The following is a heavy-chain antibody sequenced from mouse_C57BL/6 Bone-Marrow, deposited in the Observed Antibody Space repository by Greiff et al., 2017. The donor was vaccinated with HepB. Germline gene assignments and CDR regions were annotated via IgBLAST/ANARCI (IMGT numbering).Heavy chain of an antibody. Sequence: EVQLVESGGGLVQPKGSLKLSCAASGFTFNTYAMHWVRQAPGKGLEWVARIRSKSSNYATYYADSVKDRFTISRDDSQSMLYLQMNNLKTEDTAMYYCVREGGDYGDYYYAMDYWGQGTSVTVSS. CDR3: VREGGDYGDYYYAMDY. CDR1: GFTFNTYA. V-gene: IGHV10-3*01. D-gene: IGHD2-4*01. J-gene: IGHJ4*01. CDR2: IRSKSSNYAT.